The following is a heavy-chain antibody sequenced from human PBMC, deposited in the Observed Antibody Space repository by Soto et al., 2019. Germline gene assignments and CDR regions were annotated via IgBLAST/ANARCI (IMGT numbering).Heavy chain of an antibody. D-gene: IGHD5-18*01. CDR1: GGSINSNYF. Sequence: SETLSLTCAVSGGSINSNYFWGWIRRPPGRGLEWIGYIYYSGSTNYNPSLTSRVTISVDTSKNQFSLKLSSVTAADTAVYYCARHRYSYGVYYFDYWGQGTLVTVSS. J-gene: IGHJ4*02. V-gene: IGHV4-59*08. CDR2: IYYSGST. CDR3: ARHRYSYGVYYFDY.